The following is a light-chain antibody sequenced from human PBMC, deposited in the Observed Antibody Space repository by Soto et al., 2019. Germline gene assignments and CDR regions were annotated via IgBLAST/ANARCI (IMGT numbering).Light chain of an antibody. J-gene: IGLJ2*01. CDR2: EGS. Sequence: QSALTQPASVSGSPGQSITISCTGTSSDVGSYNLVSWHQQHPGKAPKLMIYEGSKRPSGVSNRFSGSKSGNTASLTISGLQAEDEADYYCCSYAGSSTDVVFGGGTKVTVL. CDR3: CSYAGSSTDVV. V-gene: IGLV2-23*01. CDR1: SSDVGSYNL.